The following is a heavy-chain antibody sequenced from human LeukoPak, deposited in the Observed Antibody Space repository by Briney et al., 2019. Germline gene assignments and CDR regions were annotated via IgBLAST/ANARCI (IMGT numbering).Heavy chain of an antibody. V-gene: IGHV3-30*18. CDR1: GFTFRSYG. CDR2: ISYDGSNK. Sequence: GGSLRLSCAASGFTFRSYGMRWVRQAPGKGLEWVAVISYDGSNKYYADSVKGRFTISRDNSKNTLNLQMNSLRAEDTAVYYCAKAHCSSTSCYPSYYYYYGMDVWGQGNTVTVSS. J-gene: IGHJ6*02. CDR3: AKAHCSSTSCYPSYYYYYGMDV. D-gene: IGHD2-2*01.